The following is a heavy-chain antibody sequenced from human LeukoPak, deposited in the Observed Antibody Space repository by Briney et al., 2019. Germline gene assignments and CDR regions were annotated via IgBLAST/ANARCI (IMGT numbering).Heavy chain of an antibody. D-gene: IGHD3-3*01. CDR2: IYYSGNT. V-gene: IGHV4-59*01. Sequence: SETLSLTCTVSGGSISSYYWSWIRQPPGKGLEWIGYIYYSGNTNYNPSLKSRVTISVDTSKNQFSLKLSSVTAADTAVYYCARYTIFEFDPWGQGTLVTVSS. CDR3: ARYTIFEFDP. CDR1: GGSISSYY. J-gene: IGHJ5*02.